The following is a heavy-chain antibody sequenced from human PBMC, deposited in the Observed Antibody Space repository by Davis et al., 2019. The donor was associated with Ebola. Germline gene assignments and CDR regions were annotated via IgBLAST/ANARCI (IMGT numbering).Heavy chain of an antibody. Sequence: ASVTVSCKASGYTFTSYYMHWVRQAPGQGLEWMGILNPSGGSTSYAQKFQGRVTMTRDTSTSTVYMELSSLRSEDTAVYYCAREQLVVVVAATESYYYYGMDVWGQGTTVTVSS. V-gene: IGHV1-46*01. D-gene: IGHD2-15*01. J-gene: IGHJ6*02. CDR2: LNPSGGST. CDR1: GYTFTSYY. CDR3: AREQLVVVVAATESYYYYGMDV.